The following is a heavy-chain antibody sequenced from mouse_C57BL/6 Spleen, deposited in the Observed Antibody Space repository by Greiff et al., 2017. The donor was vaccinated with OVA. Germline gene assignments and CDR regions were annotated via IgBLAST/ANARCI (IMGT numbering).Heavy chain of an antibody. D-gene: IGHD1-1*02. V-gene: IGHV1-59*01. CDR1: GYTFTSYW. CDR3: ARVADGYYAMDY. CDR2: IDPSDSYT. Sequence: QVQLQQPGAELVRPGNSVKLSCKASGYTFTSYWMHWVKQRPGQGLEWIGVIDPSDSYTNYNQKFKGKATLTVDTSSSTAYMQLSSLTSEDSAVSYCARVADGYYAMDYGGQGTTVTVSS. J-gene: IGHJ4*01.